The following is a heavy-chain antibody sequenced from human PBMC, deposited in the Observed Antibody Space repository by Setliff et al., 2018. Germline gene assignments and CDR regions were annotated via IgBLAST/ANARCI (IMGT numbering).Heavy chain of an antibody. CDR1: GFSFSTFG. V-gene: IGHV1-18*01. J-gene: IGHJ6*03. CDR2: ISPYSGET. CDR3: AKTAHYYESSGYYYDPYFYYMDV. Sequence: TSGFSFSTFGFSWVRQAPGQGLEWMGWISPYSGETNYAQKFQGRVTMTTDTSTSTACMELRSLRSDDTAVYYCAKTAHYYESSGYYYDPYFYYMDVWGKGTTVTVSS. D-gene: IGHD3-22*01.